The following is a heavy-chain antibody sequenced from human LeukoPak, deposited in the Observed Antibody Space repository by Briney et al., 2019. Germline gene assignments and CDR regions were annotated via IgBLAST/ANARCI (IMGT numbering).Heavy chain of an antibody. D-gene: IGHD5-18*01. CDR2: IWYDGSNK. Sequence: GGSLRLSCAASGFTFSSYGMHWVRQAPGKGLEWVAVIWYDGSNKYYADSVKGRFTISRDNSKNTLYLQMNSLRAEDTAVYYCARDERGYSYVDYRGQGTLVTVSS. V-gene: IGHV3-33*01. CDR1: GFTFSSYG. J-gene: IGHJ4*02. CDR3: ARDERGYSYVDY.